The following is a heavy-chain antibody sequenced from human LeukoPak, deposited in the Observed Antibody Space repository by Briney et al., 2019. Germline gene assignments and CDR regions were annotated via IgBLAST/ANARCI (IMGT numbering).Heavy chain of an antibody. D-gene: IGHD1-26*01. J-gene: IGHJ4*02. CDR1: GYTFTSYG. V-gene: IGHV1-18*01. CDR3: ARVLLRYFDY. Sequence: ASVTLSCKASGYTFTSYGISWVRQAPAQGQEWMGWISAYNGNTNDAQKLQGRVTMTTDTSTSTAYMERRSLRSDDTAVYYCARVLLRYFDYGGEGTLLTVSS. CDR2: ISAYNGNT.